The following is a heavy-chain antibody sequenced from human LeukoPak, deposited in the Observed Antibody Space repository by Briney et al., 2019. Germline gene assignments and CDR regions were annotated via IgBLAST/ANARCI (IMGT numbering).Heavy chain of an antibody. D-gene: IGHD4-11*01. CDR1: VGSFSKYH. CDR3: ARSGLTTIAYLD. V-gene: IGHV4-34*01. Sequence: TLSLTCAVSVGSFSKYHWSWIRQPPGKGLEWIGEINRRSSTNYNPSLESRVTISVDASKNHFSLELSSVTAADTAVYYCARSGLTTIAYLDWGQGTLVTVSS. CDR2: INRRSST. J-gene: IGHJ4*02.